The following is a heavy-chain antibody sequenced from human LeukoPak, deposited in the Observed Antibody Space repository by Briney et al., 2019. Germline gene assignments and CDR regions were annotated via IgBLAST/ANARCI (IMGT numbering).Heavy chain of an antibody. CDR2: ISGSGDT. J-gene: IGHJ4*02. D-gene: IGHD6-13*01. V-gene: IGHV3-23*01. Sequence: GGSLRLSCAASGFTFSSYAMGWVRQAPGKGLEWGSAISGSGDTYYADSVKVRFAISRDNSKNTLYLQMNSLRAEDTAVYYCATTGYSSRNYWGQGTLVTVSS. CDR3: ATTGYSSRNY. CDR1: GFTFSSYA.